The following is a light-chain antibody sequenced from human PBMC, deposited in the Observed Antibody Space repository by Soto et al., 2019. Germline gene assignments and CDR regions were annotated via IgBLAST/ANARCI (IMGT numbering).Light chain of an antibody. CDR1: QSVSSN. CDR3: QQYNNWHFT. CDR2: GAS. J-gene: IGKJ5*01. Sequence: EIVMTQSPATLSVSPGERATLSCRASQSVSSNLVWYQQKPGQAPRLLIYGASTRATGIPARFSGSGSGTEFTVTLSSLQSEDFAVYYCQQYNNWHFTFGQGTRLEIK. V-gene: IGKV3-15*01.